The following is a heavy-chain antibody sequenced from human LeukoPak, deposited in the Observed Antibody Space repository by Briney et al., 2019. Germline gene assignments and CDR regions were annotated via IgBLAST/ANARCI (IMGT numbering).Heavy chain of an antibody. D-gene: IGHD1-26*01. J-gene: IGHJ5*02. CDR1: GFTFSNYA. Sequence: PGRSLRLSCAASGFTFSNYAMHWVRQAPGKGLEWVAVISYDGSNQYYADSVKGRFTISRDNSKNTLDLQMNSLRAEDTAVYYCARDRKGIEVGASDWFDPWGQGTLVTVSS. CDR2: ISYDGSNQ. CDR3: ARDRKGIEVGASDWFDP. V-gene: IGHV3-30-3*01.